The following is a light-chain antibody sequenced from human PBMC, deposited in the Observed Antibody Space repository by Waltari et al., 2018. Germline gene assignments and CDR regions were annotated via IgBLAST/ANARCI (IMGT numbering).Light chain of an antibody. CDR3: QAWDITTKVV. V-gene: IGLV3-1*01. CDR1: KLADKY. CDR2: QDN. J-gene: IGLJ2*01. Sequence: TQPPSISVSPGQTARLTCSGEKLADKYVSWYQQKSGQSPTLVIYQDNKRPSGIPERFSGSNSGNTATLTISETQTFDEADFYCQAWDITTKVVFGGGTKLTVL.